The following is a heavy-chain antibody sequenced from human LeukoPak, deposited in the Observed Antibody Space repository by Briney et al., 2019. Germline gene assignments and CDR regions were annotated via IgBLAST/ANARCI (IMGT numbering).Heavy chain of an antibody. CDR3: ARDEGTCSSTSCYMFY. Sequence: PGGSLRLSCAASGLTFDDYGMSWVRQAPGKGLEWVSGINWNGGSTGYADSVKGRFTISRDNAKNSLYLQMNSLRAEDTALYYCARDEGTCSSTSCYMFYWGQGTLVTVSS. CDR1: GLTFDDYG. D-gene: IGHD2-2*02. V-gene: IGHV3-20*04. CDR2: INWNGGST. J-gene: IGHJ4*02.